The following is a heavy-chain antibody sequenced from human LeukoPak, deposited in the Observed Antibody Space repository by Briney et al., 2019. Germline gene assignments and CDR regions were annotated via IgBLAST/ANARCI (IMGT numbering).Heavy chain of an antibody. V-gene: IGHV4-34*01. CDR1: GGSFSGYY. Sequence: SETLSLTCAVYGGSFSGYYWSWIRQPPGKGLEWIGEINHSGSTNHNPSLKSRVTISVDTSKNQFSLKLRSVTAADTAVYYCARGNLPGVERYNWFDPWGQGTLVTVSS. CDR2: INHSGST. J-gene: IGHJ5*02. D-gene: IGHD3-3*01. CDR3: ARGNLPGVERYNWFDP.